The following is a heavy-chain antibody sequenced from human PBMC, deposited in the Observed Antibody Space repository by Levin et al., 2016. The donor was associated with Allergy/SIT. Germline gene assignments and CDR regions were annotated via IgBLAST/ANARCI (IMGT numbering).Heavy chain of an antibody. CDR2: IYHSGRT. V-gene: IGHV4-4*02. Sequence: SETLSLTCVVSGDSVSSNKYWSWVRQSPGKGLEWIGEIYHSGRTNYNPSLMSRVTMSLDQSRSQFSLNLASVTAADTAVYFCARDNWGFYFDFWGPGILVTVSS. J-gene: IGHJ4*01. CDR1: GDSVSSNKY. D-gene: IGHD7-27*01. CDR3: ARDNWGFYFDF.